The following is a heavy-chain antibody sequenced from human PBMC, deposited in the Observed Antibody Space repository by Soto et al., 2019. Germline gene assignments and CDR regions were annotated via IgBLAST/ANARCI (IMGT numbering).Heavy chain of an antibody. CDR1: GFTFSRHT. V-gene: IGHV3-30-3*01. J-gene: IGHJ4*02. CDR2: ISDDGSNT. CDR3: AREVYDDFWRGFNTNPYYFDV. Sequence: QVQLVESGGGVVQPGRSLRLSCAASGFTFSRHTMHWVRQAPGKGLEWVAAISDDGSNTYYADSVKGRFTISRDNSKTTLHLQMNSLSSEDTAVHHCAREVYDDFWRGFNTNPYYFDVWGQGTLVTVSS. D-gene: IGHD3-3*01.